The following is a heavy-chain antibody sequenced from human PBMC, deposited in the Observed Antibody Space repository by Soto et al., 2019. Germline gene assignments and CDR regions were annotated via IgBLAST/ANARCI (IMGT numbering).Heavy chain of an antibody. D-gene: IGHD6-19*01. V-gene: IGHV1-2*04. CDR1: GYTFTGYY. CDR2: INPNSGGT. J-gene: IGHJ4*02. CDR3: ARDLLIPLAGMPGDY. Sequence: ASVKVSCKASGYTFTGYYMHWVRQAPGQGLEWMGWINPNSGGTNYAQKFQGWVTMTRDTSISTAYMELSRLRSDDAAVYYCARDLLIPLAGMPGDYWGQGTLVTVSS.